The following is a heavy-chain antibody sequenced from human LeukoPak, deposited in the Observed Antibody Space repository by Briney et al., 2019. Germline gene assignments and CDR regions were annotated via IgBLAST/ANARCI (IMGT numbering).Heavy chain of an antibody. CDR3: ARLPTITFFDY. D-gene: IGHD5-12*01. Sequence: PSETLSLTCTVSAYSISSTYYWGWIRQPPGKGLQWIGSIYHSGTTYYNPSLKSRVTISVDTSKNQFSLKLSSVTAADTAVYYCARLPTITFFDYWGQGTLVTVSS. CDR2: IYHSGTT. V-gene: IGHV4-38-2*02. CDR1: AYSISSTYY. J-gene: IGHJ4*02.